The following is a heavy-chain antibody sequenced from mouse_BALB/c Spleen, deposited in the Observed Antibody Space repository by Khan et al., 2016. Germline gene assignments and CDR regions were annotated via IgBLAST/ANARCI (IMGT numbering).Heavy chain of an antibody. CDR2: INTNTGEP. V-gene: IGHV9-3*02. Sequence: QIQLVQSGPELKKPGETVKISCKASGYTFTNYGMNWVKQAPGKGLKWMGWINTNTGEPTYAEEFKGRFAFSLETSVSTAYLQINNLKNEDTATYFCARGGNFDYWGQGTTLTVSS. CDR1: GYTFTNYG. CDR3: ARGGNFDY. J-gene: IGHJ2*01.